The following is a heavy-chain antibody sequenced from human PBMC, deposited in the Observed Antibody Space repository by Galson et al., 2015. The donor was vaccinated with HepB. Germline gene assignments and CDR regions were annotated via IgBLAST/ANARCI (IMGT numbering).Heavy chain of an antibody. CDR2: ISYDGSNK. CDR3: ARGYDFRRSYMDV. Sequence: SLRLSCAASGFTFSSYAMHWVRQAPGKGLEWVAVISYDGSNKYYADSVKGRFTISRDNSKNTLYLQMNSMRAEDTAVYYCARGYDFRRSYMDVWGKGTTVTVSS. CDR1: GFTFSSYA. D-gene: IGHD3-3*01. J-gene: IGHJ6*03. V-gene: IGHV3-30-3*01.